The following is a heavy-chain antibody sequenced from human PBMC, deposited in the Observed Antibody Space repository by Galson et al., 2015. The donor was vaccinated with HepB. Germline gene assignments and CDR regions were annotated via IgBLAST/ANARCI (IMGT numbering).Heavy chain of an antibody. CDR1: GFTFSNYW. CDR3: ARGGGAYRDFRSGCDP. Sequence: SLRLSCAASGFTFSNYWMHWVRQAPGKGLVWVSRTKSDGTNTDYADSVKGRFTVSRDNAKNTLYLQMNSLRVEDTAVYYCARGGGAYRDFRSGCDPWGQGTLVTVSS. V-gene: IGHV3-74*01. D-gene: IGHD3-3*01. CDR2: TKSDGTNT. J-gene: IGHJ5*02.